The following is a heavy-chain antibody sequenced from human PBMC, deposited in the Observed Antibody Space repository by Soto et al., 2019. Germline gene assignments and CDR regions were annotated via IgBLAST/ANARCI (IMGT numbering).Heavy chain of an antibody. CDR1: GYTFTSYD. J-gene: IGHJ6*03. Sequence: GASVKVSCKASGYTFTSYDINWVRQATGQGLEWMGWMNPNSGNTGYAQKFQGRVTMTRNTSISTAYMELSSLRSEGTAVYYCARGPRLGYYDILTGYYISGDYYYYMDVWGKGTTVTVSS. D-gene: IGHD3-9*01. CDR3: ARGPRLGYYDILTGYYISGDYYYYMDV. CDR2: MNPNSGNT. V-gene: IGHV1-8*01.